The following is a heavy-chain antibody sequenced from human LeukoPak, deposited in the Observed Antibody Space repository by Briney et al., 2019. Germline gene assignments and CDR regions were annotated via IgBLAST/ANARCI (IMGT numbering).Heavy chain of an antibody. CDR1: GFPFSDYG. CDR2: IGISSGNT. D-gene: IGHD1-1*01. V-gene: IGHV3-48*04. J-gene: IGHJ4*02. Sequence: GGSLRLSCTASGFPFSDYGMNWVRQAPGKGLEWISYIGISSGNTKYADSVKGRFTISADNARNSLYLQVNSLRVEDTAVYYCARDHNYAFDNWGQGTLVSVSS. CDR3: ARDHNYAFDN.